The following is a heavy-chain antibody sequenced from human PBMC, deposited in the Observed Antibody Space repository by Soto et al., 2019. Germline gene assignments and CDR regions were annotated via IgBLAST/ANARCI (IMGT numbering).Heavy chain of an antibody. Sequence: QVQLQESGPGLVKPSETLSLTCTVSGGSISSYYWSWIRQPPGKGLEWIGYIYYSGSTSHNPSLKSRVTTSLDTSKNQFSLKLSSGTAADTAVYYCARVHGDYWYFDLWGRGTLVTVSS. CDR3: ARVHGDYWYFDL. J-gene: IGHJ2*01. CDR2: IYYSGST. D-gene: IGHD4-17*01. V-gene: IGHV4-59*01. CDR1: GGSISSYY.